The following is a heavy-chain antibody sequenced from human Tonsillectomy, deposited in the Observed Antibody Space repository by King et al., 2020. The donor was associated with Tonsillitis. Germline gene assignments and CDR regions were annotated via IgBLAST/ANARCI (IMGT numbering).Heavy chain of an antibody. J-gene: IGHJ4*02. D-gene: IGHD1-26*01. CDR1: GGSIRSSDYY. V-gene: IGHV4-39*07. CDR2: IYYSGST. CDR3: GAPYLSGSYLDN. Sequence: QLQESGPGLVKPSETLSLTCTVSGGSIRSSDYYWGWIRQPPGKGLEWIGSIYYSGSTSYNPSLKSRVTISVDRSKNHFSLKLSSVTAADTAVYYFGAPYLSGSYLDNWGQGTLVAVSS.